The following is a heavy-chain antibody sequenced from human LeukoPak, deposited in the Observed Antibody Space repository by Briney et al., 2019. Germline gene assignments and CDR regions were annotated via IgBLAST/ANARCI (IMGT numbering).Heavy chain of an antibody. CDR1: GGSISSYY. J-gene: IGHJ4*02. Sequence: SETLSLTCTVSGGSISSYYWSWIRQPAGKGLEWIGRIYTSGSTNYNPSLKSRVTMSVDTSKNQFSLKLSSVTAADTAVYYCARDSWVGATFDYWAREPWSPSPQ. V-gene: IGHV4-4*07. CDR2: IYTSGST. D-gene: IGHD1-26*01. CDR3: ARDSWVGATFDY.